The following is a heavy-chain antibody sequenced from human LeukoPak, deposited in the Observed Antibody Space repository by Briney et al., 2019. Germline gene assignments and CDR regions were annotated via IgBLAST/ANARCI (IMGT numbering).Heavy chain of an antibody. Sequence: ASVKVSCKASGGTFSSYAISWVRQAPGQGLEWMGWINPNSGGTNYARKFQGRVTMTRDTSISTAYMELSRLRSDDTAVYYCARAYYGSGSYFDAFDIWGQGTMVTVSS. CDR3: ARAYYGSGSYFDAFDI. J-gene: IGHJ3*02. CDR2: INPNSGGT. D-gene: IGHD3-10*01. CDR1: GGTFSSYA. V-gene: IGHV1-2*02.